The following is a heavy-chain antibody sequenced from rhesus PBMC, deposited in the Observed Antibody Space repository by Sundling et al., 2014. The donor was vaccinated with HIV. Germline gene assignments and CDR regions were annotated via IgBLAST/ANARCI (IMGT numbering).Heavy chain of an antibody. CDR1: GFTFDDYA. V-gene: IGHV3-201*01. CDR3: ANVLFGLDLNGLDS. Sequence: EVQLVESGGGVVQPGGSLRLSCAASGFTFDDYAMHWVRQAPGKGLEWVSGISWSGDRTGYGDSVKGRFTISRDNAKNSLYLQMNRLRAEDTGLYYCANVLFGLDLNGLDSWGQGVVVTVSS. CDR2: ISWSGDRT. D-gene: IGHD3-3*01. J-gene: IGHJ6*01.